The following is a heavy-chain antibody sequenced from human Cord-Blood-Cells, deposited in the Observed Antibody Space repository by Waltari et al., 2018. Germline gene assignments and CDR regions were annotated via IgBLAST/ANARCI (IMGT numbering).Heavy chain of an antibody. CDR1: GGTFSSYA. CDR3: ARLLHSARHNWFDP. CDR2: IIPIFGTA. Sequence: QVQLVQSGAEVKKPGSSVKVSCKASGGTFSSYAISWVRRAPGQGLEWMGGIIPIFGTANYAQKFQGRVTITADESTSTAYMELSSLRSEDTAVYYCARLLHSARHNWFDPWGQGTLVTVSS. D-gene: IGHD6-6*01. V-gene: IGHV1-69*01. J-gene: IGHJ5*02.